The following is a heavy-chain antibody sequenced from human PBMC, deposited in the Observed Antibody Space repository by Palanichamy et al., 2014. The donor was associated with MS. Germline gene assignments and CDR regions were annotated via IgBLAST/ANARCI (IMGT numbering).Heavy chain of an antibody. CDR3: VTTRRDIVGPMAYFDC. J-gene: IGHJ4*02. V-gene: IGHV3-23*01. CDR1: GFTFSSYA. D-gene: IGHD5-12*01. CDR2: IGVSGGDT. Sequence: EVQLLESGGGLVQPGGSLRLSCAASGFTFSSYAMTWVRQAPGKGLEWVSGIGVSGGDTYYADSVKGRFTISRDNSKNMLYLQMNSLRGEDTAVYYCVTTRRDIVGPMAYFDCWGQGTLVTVSS.